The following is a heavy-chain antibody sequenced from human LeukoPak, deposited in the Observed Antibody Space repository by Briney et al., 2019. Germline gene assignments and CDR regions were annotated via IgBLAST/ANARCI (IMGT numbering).Heavy chain of an antibody. CDR2: ISSNGGTT. V-gene: IGHV3-64D*09. CDR3: ASTYHYDSSGYYPFDY. J-gene: IGHJ4*02. D-gene: IGHD3-22*01. CDR1: GFSFSNNA. Sequence: GASLRLSCSASGFSFSNNAMHWVRQAPGKGREYVSVISSNGGTTGYADSVKGRFTISRDNSKRTLFLQMSSLRTEDTAIYYCASTYHYDSSGYYPFDYWGQGTLVTVSS.